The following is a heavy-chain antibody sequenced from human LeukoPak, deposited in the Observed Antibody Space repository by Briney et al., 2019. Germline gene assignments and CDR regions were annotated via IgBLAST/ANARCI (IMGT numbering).Heavy chain of an antibody. CDR3: AKDAQRGFDYSNSLEY. D-gene: IGHD4-11*01. V-gene: IGHV3-33*06. J-gene: IGHJ4*02. CDR1: GFTFSHYG. Sequence: RAGGSLRLSCAASGFTFSHYGFHWVRQAPGKRLEWVAVIWSDGTNQFYADSVKGRFTISRDSSQKTVYLEMHSLRTEDTAMYYCAKDAQRGFDYSNSLEYWGPGTLVTVSS. CDR2: IWSDGTNQ.